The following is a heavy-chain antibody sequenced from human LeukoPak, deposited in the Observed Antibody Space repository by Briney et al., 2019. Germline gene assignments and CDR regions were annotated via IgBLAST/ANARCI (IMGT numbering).Heavy chain of an antibody. CDR3: ARLSGAPVRHPIYHFDY. Sequence: SETLSLTCSVSGGSISSSNYYWGWIRQPPGKGLEWIGIIYYSGSTSYNPSLKSRVTISIDTSKNQFSLKLTSVTAADTAMYHCARLSGAPVRHPIYHFDYWGQGTLVTVSS. D-gene: IGHD2-2*02. J-gene: IGHJ4*02. V-gene: IGHV4-39*01. CDR2: IYYSGST. CDR1: GGSISSSNYY.